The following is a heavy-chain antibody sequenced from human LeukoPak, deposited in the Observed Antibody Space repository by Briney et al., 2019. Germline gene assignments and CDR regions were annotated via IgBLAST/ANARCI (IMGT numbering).Heavy chain of an antibody. D-gene: IGHD1-26*01. V-gene: IGHV4-59*01. CDR3: ARSQSQSGSYRYYFTY. CDR1: GGSISSYY. Sequence: PSETLSLTCTVSGGSISSYYWSWIRQPPGKGLEWIGYIYYSGSTNYNPSLKSRVTISVDTSKNQFSLKLSSVTAADTAVYYCARSQSQSGSYRYYFTYWGQGTLVTVSS. CDR2: IYYSGST. J-gene: IGHJ4*02.